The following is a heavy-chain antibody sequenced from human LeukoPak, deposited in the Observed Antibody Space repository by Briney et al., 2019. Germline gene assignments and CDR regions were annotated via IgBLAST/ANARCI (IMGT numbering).Heavy chain of an antibody. D-gene: IGHD5-12*01. V-gene: IGHV3-74*01. J-gene: IGHJ4*02. CDR3: AREGGYDPFEY. Sequence: PGGSLRLSCAASGFTFSYSWMHWFRQAPGKGRVGVSRINSDGSSASYADSVKGRFTISRDNAKNTLYLQMNSLRAEDTAVYYCAREGGYDPFEYWGQGTLVTVSS. CDR1: GFTFSYSW. CDR2: INSDGSSA.